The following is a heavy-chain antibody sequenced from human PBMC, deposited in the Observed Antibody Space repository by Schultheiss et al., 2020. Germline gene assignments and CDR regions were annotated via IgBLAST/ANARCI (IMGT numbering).Heavy chain of an antibody. CDR2: ISGSGGST. CDR3: ARANSGWPAYFDY. Sequence: GGSLRLSCAASGFTFSSYGMHWVRQAPGKGLEWVSAISGSGGSTYYADSVKGRFTISRDNSKNTLYLQMNSLRAEDTAVYYCARANSGWPAYFDYWGQGTLVTVSS. D-gene: IGHD6-19*01. CDR1: GFTFSSYG. V-gene: IGHV3-23*01. J-gene: IGHJ4*02.